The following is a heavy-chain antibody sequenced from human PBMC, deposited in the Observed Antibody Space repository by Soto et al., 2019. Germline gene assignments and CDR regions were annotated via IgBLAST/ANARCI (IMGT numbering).Heavy chain of an antibody. CDR2: IYYSGST. CDR3: ARPTYNSGSPFDY. CDR1: GGSISSYY. D-gene: IGHD1-20*01. J-gene: IGHJ4*02. V-gene: IGHV4-59*01. Sequence: WETLSLTCTVSGGSISSYYWSWIRQPPGKGLEWIGYIYYSGSTNYNPSLKSRVTISVDTSKNQFSLKLSSVTAADTAVYYCARPTYNSGSPFDYWGQGTLVTVSS.